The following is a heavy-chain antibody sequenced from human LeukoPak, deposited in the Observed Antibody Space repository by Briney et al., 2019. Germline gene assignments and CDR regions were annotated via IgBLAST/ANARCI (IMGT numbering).Heavy chain of an antibody. CDR2: ISSASNTI. CDR3: ARDGWFGDYNWFDP. CDR1: GFTFSSYS. D-gene: IGHD3-10*01. Sequence: PGGSLRLSCAASGFTFSSYSMNWVRQAPGKGLEWVSYISSASNTIYYADSVKGGFTISRDNAKNSLYLQINSLRAEDTAMYYCARDGWFGDYNWFDPWGQGTLVTVSS. J-gene: IGHJ5*02. V-gene: IGHV3-48*01.